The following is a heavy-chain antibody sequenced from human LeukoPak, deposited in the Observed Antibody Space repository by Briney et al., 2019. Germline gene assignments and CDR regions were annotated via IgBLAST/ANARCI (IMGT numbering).Heavy chain of an antibody. Sequence: SETLSLTCSVSGDSIRSNNYHWGWIRPSPGKGLEWIGTIDYSGNTYYNPSLNSRVTISADTSRNQFSLKLSSVTAADTAIYYCVRRVNTYGGWFDRWGQGALVTVSS. J-gene: IGHJ5*02. CDR2: IDYSGNT. CDR1: GDSIRSNNYH. D-gene: IGHD5-18*01. V-gene: IGHV4-39*01. CDR3: VRRVNTYGGWFDR.